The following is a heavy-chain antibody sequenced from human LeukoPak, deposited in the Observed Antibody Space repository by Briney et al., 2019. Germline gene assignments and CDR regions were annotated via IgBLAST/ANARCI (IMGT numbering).Heavy chain of an antibody. D-gene: IGHD3-22*01. J-gene: IGHJ5*02. CDR3: ARGPYYYDSSTTYNWFDP. Sequence: SETLSLTCTVSGGSISSYYWSWIRQPPGKGLEWIGYIYYSGSTNYNPSLKSRVTISVDTSKNQFSLKLSSVTAADTAVYYCARGPYYYDSSTTYNWFDPWGQGTLVTVSS. CDR2: IYYSGST. V-gene: IGHV4-59*01. CDR1: GGSISSYY.